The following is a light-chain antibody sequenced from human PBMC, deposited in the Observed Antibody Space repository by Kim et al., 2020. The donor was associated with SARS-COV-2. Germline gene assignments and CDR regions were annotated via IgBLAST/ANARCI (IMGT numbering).Light chain of an antibody. CDR1: SSNIGSYNY. Sequence: QSALTQPASVSGSPGQSISISCTGTSSNIGSYNYVSWHQQHPGKAPKLMIYDVNKRPSGISSRFSGSKSGSTASLTISGLPAEDEADYYCSSFTTRSPLVFGGGTQLTVL. CDR2: DVN. V-gene: IGLV2-14*03. CDR3: SSFTTRSPLV. J-gene: IGLJ3*02.